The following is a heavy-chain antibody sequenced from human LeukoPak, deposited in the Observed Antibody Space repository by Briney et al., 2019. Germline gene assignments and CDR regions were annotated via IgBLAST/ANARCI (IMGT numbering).Heavy chain of an antibody. Sequence: PSETLSLTCAVSGGSLSGSYCTWVRQSPGEGLEWIGETNHSGRTNYNPSLQSRVTISLDTTRSQFSLILRSVTAADTAVYYCARDPCSSINCPLRFWGQGTLVTVSS. CDR3: ARDPCSSINCPLRF. J-gene: IGHJ4*02. CDR2: TNHSGRT. D-gene: IGHD2-2*01. V-gene: IGHV4-34*01. CDR1: GGSLSGSY.